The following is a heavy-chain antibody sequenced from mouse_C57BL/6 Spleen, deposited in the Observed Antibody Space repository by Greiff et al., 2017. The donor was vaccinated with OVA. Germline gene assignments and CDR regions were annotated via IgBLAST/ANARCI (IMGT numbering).Heavy chain of an antibody. Sequence: QVQLQQSGAELVKPGASVKLSCKASGYTFTSYWMHWVKQRPGQGLEWIGMIHPNSGSTNYNEKFKSKATLTVDKSSSTAYMQLSSLTSEDSAVYYCARSGRDAMDYWGQGTSVTVSS. CDR1: GYTFTSYW. V-gene: IGHV1-64*01. CDR2: IHPNSGST. J-gene: IGHJ4*01. CDR3: ARSGRDAMDY.